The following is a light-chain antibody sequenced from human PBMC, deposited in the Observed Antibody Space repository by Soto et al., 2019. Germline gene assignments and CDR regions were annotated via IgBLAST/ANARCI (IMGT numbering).Light chain of an antibody. CDR2: AVS. Sequence: QSALTQPASVSGSPGQSITISCTGTSSDVGGHNDVSWYQQHPGKAPKLLIYAVSNRPSGVSNRFSGSKSGNTASLTISGLQAEDEADYYCSSYTSDITPYVFGTGTKVTV. CDR3: SSYTSDITPYV. J-gene: IGLJ1*01. V-gene: IGLV2-14*01. CDR1: SSDVGGHND.